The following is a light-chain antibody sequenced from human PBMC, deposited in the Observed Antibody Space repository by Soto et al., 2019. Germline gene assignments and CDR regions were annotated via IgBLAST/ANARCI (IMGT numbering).Light chain of an antibody. J-gene: IGKJ2*01. V-gene: IGKV3-15*01. CDR3: QQYNTWPYT. Sequence: EIVMTQSPATLSVSPGERATLSCRASQSVSSKLVWYQQKPGQAPRLLIYGASTRATDIPARFSASGSGTAFTPTNSSRQAEDVAVYYCQQYNTWPYTFGQGTKLEIK. CDR2: GAS. CDR1: QSVSSK.